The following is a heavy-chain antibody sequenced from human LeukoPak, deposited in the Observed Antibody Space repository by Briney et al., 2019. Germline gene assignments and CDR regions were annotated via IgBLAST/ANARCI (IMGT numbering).Heavy chain of an antibody. V-gene: IGHV3-7*01. D-gene: IGHD3-3*01. CDR2: INQDGSVK. Sequence: QAGGSLRLSCAASGFAFSTYWMDWVRQAPGKGLEWVGNINQDGSVKHYVDSVRGRFTISRDNARNSVYLQMNALRVEDTAVYYCTRDFVFWGQGTLVTVSS. CDR1: GFAFSTYW. J-gene: IGHJ4*02. CDR3: TRDFVF.